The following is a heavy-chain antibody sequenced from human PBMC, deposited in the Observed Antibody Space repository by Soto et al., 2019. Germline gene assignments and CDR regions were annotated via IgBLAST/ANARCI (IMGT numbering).Heavy chain of an antibody. CDR3: AKVIVLGASTIEY. D-gene: IGHD3-16*01. Sequence: EEQVLESGGGLAQPGGSLRLSCVASGFIFQNYAMSWVRQTPGKGLEWGSVINGRGNTTFYADSVKGRFTVSRDNSRNMVYLDMNSLRVEDTAVYSCAKVIVLGASTIEYWGLGTPVIVSS. V-gene: IGHV3-23*01. CDR1: GFIFQNYA. J-gene: IGHJ4*01. CDR2: INGRGNTT.